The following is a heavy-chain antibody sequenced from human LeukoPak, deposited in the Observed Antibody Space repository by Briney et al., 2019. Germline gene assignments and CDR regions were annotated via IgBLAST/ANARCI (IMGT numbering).Heavy chain of an antibody. Sequence: GRSLRLSCAASGFTFSSCGMHWVRQAPGKGLEWVAVIWYDGSNKYYADSVKGRFTISRDNSKNTLYLQMNSLRAEDTAVYYCARLPYYGGNSRRPRCGDEYWGQGTLVTVSS. V-gene: IGHV3-33*01. J-gene: IGHJ4*02. CDR2: IWYDGSNK. CDR3: ARLPYYGGNSRRPRCGDEY. CDR1: GFTFSSCG. D-gene: IGHD4-23*01.